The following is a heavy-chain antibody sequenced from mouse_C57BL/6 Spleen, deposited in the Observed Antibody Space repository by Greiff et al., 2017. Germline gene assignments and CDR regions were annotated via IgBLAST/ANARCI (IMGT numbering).Heavy chain of an antibody. Sequence: VQLQQSGAELVKPGASVKLSCTASGFNIKDYYMHWVKQRTEQGLEWIGRIDPEDGETKYATKFQGKATITADTSSNTAYLQSSSLTSEDTAVYYYARSGNYYGSSGYFDYWGQGTTLTVSS. V-gene: IGHV14-2*01. CDR2: IDPEDGET. J-gene: IGHJ2*01. CDR1: GFNIKDYY. CDR3: ARSGNYYGSSGYFDY. D-gene: IGHD1-1*01.